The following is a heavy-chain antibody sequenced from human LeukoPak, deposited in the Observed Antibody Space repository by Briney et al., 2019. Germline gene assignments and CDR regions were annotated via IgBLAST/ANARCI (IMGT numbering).Heavy chain of an antibody. CDR1: GSTFSDYY. CDR3: ARVNRVTAIQELDY. J-gene: IGHJ4*02. D-gene: IGHD2-21*02. Sequence: GGSLRLSCAASGSTFSDYYMTWIRQAPGKGLEWVSCISSSGSTIFYADSVKGRFTISRDNAKSSLFLQMNSLRAEDTAVYYCARVNRVTAIQELDYWGQGTLVTVSS. V-gene: IGHV3-11*01. CDR2: ISSSGSTI.